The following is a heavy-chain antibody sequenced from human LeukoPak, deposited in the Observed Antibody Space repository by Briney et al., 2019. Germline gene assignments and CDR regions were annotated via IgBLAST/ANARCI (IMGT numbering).Heavy chain of an antibody. V-gene: IGHV3-30-3*01. J-gene: IGHJ6*02. CDR1: GFTFSSYA. CDR3: ARDHGMDV. CDR2: ISYDGSNK. Sequence: GRSLRLSCAASGFTFSSYAMHWVRQAPGKGLEWVAVISYDGSNKYYADSVKGRFTISRDNSKNTLYLQMNSLRAEDTAVYYCARDHGMDVRGQGTTVTVSS.